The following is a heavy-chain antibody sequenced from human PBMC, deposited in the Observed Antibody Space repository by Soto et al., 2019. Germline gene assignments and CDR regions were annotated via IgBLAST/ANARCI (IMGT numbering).Heavy chain of an antibody. Sequence: QVQLVQSGAEVKKPGASVKVSCKASGYTFINYYIHWVRQAPGQGLEWMGVINPNGGSTVYAQKFQDRVTLTRDTSTHTVYVELSSLRSDDTAVYFCVRATAARQRDYSYHYYLHIWGKGTTVTVSS. CDR1: GYTFINYY. CDR3: VRATAARQRDYSYHYYLHI. D-gene: IGHD6-6*01. V-gene: IGHV1-46*03. CDR2: INPNGGST. J-gene: IGHJ6*03.